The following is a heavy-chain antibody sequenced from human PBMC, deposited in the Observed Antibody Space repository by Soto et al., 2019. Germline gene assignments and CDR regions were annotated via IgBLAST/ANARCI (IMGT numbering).Heavy chain of an antibody. V-gene: IGHV4-31*03. Sequence: SETLSLTCTVSGGSISSGGYYWSWIRQHPGKGMEWIGYIYYSGSTYYKPSLKSRVTISVDTSKNQFSLKLNSVTAADTAVYYCAGGISSVSQFHWGQGTLVTVSS. J-gene: IGHJ4*02. CDR3: AGGISSVSQFH. D-gene: IGHD3-10*01. CDR2: IYYSGST. CDR1: GGSISSGGYY.